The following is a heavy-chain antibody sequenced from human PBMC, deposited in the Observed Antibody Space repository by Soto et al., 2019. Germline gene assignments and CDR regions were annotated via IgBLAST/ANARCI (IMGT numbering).Heavy chain of an antibody. CDR1: GGSISRYY. CDR3: AGIGYCSSTSCLLAVDY. CDR2: AYYSGST. J-gene: IGHJ4*02. Sequence: SSETLSLTCSVSGGSISRYYWSWIRQPPGKGLEWIGYAYYSGSTNYNPSLKSRVTISVDTSKNQFSLKLSSVTAADTAVYYCAGIGYCSSTSCLLAVDYWGQGTLVTVSS. V-gene: IGHV4-59*01. D-gene: IGHD2-2*01.